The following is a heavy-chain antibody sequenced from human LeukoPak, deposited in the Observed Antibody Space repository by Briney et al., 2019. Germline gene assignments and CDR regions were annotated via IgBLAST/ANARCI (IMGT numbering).Heavy chain of an antibody. CDR2: ISGSGGST. D-gene: IGHD2-15*01. V-gene: IGHV3-23*01. J-gene: IGHJ4*02. CDR1: GFTFSSYA. Sequence: GGSLRLSCAASGFTFSSYAMSWVRQAPGKGLEWVSAISGSGGSTYYADSVKGLFTISRDNSKNTLYLQMSSLRAEDTAVYYCASAHSSLYYFDYWGQGTLVTVSS. CDR3: ASAHSSLYYFDY.